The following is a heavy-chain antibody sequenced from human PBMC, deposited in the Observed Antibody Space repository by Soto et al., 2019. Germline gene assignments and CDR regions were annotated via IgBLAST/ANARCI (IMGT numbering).Heavy chain of an antibody. CDR2: IYYSGST. V-gene: IGHV4-59*01. CDR1: GGSISSYY. Sequence: SETLSLTGTVSGGSISSYYWSWIRQPPGKGLEWIGYIYYSGSTNYNPSLKSRVTISVDTSKNQFSLKLSSVTAADTAVYYCARGDPGATAYYYYGMDVWGQGTTVTVSS. D-gene: IGHD1-26*01. J-gene: IGHJ6*02. CDR3: ARGDPGATAYYYYGMDV.